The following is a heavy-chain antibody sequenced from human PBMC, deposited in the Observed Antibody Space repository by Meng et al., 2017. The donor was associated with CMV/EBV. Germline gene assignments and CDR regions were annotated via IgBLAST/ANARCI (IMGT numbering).Heavy chain of an antibody. CDR2: IWYDGSNK. Sequence: GGSLRLSCAASGFTFSSYGMHWVRQAPGKGLEWVAVIWYDGSNKYYADSVKGRFTISRDNSKNTLYLQMNSLRAEDTAVYYCAKGSRLPEGIYYYGVDVWGQGTTVTVSS. CDR1: GFTFSSYG. J-gene: IGHJ6*02. V-gene: IGHV3-33*06. CDR3: AKGSRLPEGIYYYGVDV. D-gene: IGHD2-2*01.